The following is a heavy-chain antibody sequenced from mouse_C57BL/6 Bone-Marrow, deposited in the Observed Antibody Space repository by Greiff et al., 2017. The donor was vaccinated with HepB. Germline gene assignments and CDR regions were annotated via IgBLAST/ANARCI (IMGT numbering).Heavy chain of an antibody. CDR2: IRNKANGYTT. CDR3: ARYIGYDYDYFDY. J-gene: IGHJ2*01. D-gene: IGHD2-4*01. V-gene: IGHV7-3*01. CDR1: GFTFTDYY. Sequence: VQLKESGGGLVQPGGSLSLSCAASGFTFTDYYMSWVRQPPGKALEWLGFIRNKANGYTTEYSASVKGRFTISRDNSQSILYLQMNALRAEDSATYYCARYIGYDYDYFDYWGQGTTLTVSS.